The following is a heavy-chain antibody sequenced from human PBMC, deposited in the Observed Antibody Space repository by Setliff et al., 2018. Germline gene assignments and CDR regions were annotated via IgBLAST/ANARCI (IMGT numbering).Heavy chain of an antibody. CDR1: GGSISDSHYY. V-gene: IGHV4-39*02. D-gene: IGHD3-22*01. CDR3: ARDGDNYYDSSGYYLNHAFDI. CDR2: VYYSGSI. Sequence: SETLSLTCTVSGGSISDSHYYWGWFRQPPGMRPEWIGTVYYSGSIYYNPSLKSRVTLFVDTSKDQFSLRLTSMTAADTAVYYCARDGDNYYDSSGYYLNHAFDIWGQGTMVTVSS. J-gene: IGHJ3*02.